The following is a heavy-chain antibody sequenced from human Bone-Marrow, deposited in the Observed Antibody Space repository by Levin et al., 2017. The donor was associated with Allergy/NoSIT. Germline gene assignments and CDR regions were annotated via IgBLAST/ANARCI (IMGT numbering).Heavy chain of an antibody. Sequence: HGESLKISCAASGFTFSSYAMHWVRQAPGKGLEWVAVISYDGSNKYYADSVKGRFTISRDNSKNTLYLQMNSLRAEDTAVYYCARAGDGGTKSSQLYYYGMDVWGQGTTVTVSS. CDR3: ARAGDGGTKSSQLYYYGMDV. V-gene: IGHV3-30*04. CDR1: GFTFSSYA. D-gene: IGHD4-23*01. CDR2: ISYDGSNK. J-gene: IGHJ6*02.